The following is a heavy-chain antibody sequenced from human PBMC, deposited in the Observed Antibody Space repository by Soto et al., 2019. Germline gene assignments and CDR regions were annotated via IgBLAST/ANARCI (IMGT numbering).Heavy chain of an antibody. D-gene: IGHD5-18*01. J-gene: IGHJ3*02. CDR1: GYSFTIYW. CDR3: ASLVGYSYGYVPLNAFDI. V-gene: IGHV5-10-1*01. CDR2: IDPSDSYT. Sequence: GESLKISCNGSGYSFTIYWISWVRQMPGKGLEWMGRIDPSDSYTNYSPSFQGHVTISADKSISTAYLQWSSLKASDTAMYYCASLVGYSYGYVPLNAFDIWGQGTMVTVSS.